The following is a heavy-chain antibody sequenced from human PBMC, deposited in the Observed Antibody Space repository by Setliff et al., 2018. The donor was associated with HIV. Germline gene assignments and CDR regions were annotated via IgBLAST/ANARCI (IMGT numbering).Heavy chain of an antibody. J-gene: IGHJ6*03. CDR1: GGTFRRSA. D-gene: IGHD3-22*01. V-gene: IGHV1-69*13. Sequence: SVKVSCKASGGTFRRSAVSWVRQAPGQGLEWMGGIIPMFGTTNFAQKFQDRVTITADESTSTVYMELNNLKFEDTAVYYCARARRDSYDRGRRSHYYIDVWGKGTTVTVSS. CDR2: IIPMFGTT. CDR3: ARARRDSYDRGRRSHYYIDV.